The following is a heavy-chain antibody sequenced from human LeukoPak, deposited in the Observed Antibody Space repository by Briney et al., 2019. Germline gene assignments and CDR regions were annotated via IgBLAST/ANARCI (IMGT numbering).Heavy chain of an antibody. J-gene: IGHJ3*02. V-gene: IGHV4-59*07. CDR2: NYYSGST. CDR1: GGPISSYY. CDR3: ARGMLFRAFDI. D-gene: IGHD2-21*01. Sequence: SDTLSLPCTLCGGPISSYYERCPPHPRGKAREWIGYNYYSGSTNYNAPLKSRVTISVDTSKNQFSLKLSSVTAADTAVYYCARGMLFRAFDIWGQGTMVTVSS.